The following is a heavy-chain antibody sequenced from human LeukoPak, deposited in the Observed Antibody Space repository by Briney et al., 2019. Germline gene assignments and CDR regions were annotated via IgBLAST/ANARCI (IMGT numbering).Heavy chain of an antibody. D-gene: IGHD3-10*01. Sequence: SVKVSCKASGGTFSSYAISWVRQAPGQGLEWMGRIIPIFGTANYAQKFQGRVTITTDESTSTAYMELSSLRSEDTAVYYCARGQRITMVRGVIMASSFDYWGQGTLVTVSS. CDR1: GGTFSSYA. CDR2: IIPIFGTA. J-gene: IGHJ4*02. V-gene: IGHV1-69*05. CDR3: ARGQRITMVRGVIMASSFDY.